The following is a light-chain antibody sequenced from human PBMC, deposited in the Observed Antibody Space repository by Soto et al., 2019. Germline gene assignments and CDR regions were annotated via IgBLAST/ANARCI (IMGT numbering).Light chain of an antibody. Sequence: QSVLTQPASVSGSPGQSITISCTGTSXDVGGYNYVSWYQQQAGKAPKLIIHEVSNRPSGVSNRFSGSKSGNTASLTISGLQAEDEADYYCDSYPSSRAYVFGIGTKV. CDR3: DSYPSSRAYV. CDR1: SXDVGGYNY. J-gene: IGLJ1*01. V-gene: IGLV2-14*01. CDR2: EVS.